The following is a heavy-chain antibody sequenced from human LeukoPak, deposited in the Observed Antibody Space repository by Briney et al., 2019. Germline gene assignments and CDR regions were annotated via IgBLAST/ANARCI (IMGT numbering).Heavy chain of an antibody. CDR3: ARDARTYYTPHGAFDI. CDR2: IYYSGST. V-gene: IGHV4-31*03. CDR1: GGSISSGGYC. J-gene: IGHJ3*02. D-gene: IGHD3-10*01. Sequence: PSQTLSLTCTVSGGSISSGGYCWSWIRQHPGKGLEGIGYIYYSGSTYYNPTLKSRVTISVDTSKNQFSLKLSSVTAADTAVYYCARDARTYYTPHGAFDIWGQGTMVTVSS.